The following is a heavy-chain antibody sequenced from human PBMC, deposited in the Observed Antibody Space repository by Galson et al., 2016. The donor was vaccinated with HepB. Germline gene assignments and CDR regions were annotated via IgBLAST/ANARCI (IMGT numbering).Heavy chain of an antibody. Sequence: SLRLSCAASGFIFSSYGMHWVRQAPGKGLEWVAVISYDASSEYSVDSVKGRFTISRDNSKNTLYLQMNSLRAEDTAVYYCAKGVYYYGSGSFRYGLDIWGQGTTVTVSS. CDR1: GFIFSSYG. D-gene: IGHD3-10*01. CDR2: ISYDASSE. CDR3: AKGVYYYGSGSFRYGLDI. V-gene: IGHV3-30*18. J-gene: IGHJ6*02.